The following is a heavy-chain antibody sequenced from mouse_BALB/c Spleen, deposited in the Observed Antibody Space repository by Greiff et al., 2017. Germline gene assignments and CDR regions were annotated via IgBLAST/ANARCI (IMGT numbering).Heavy chain of an antibody. Sequence: DVQLVESGGGLVQPGGSRKLSCAASGFTFSSFGMHWVRQAPEKGLEWVAYISSGSSTIYYADTVKGRFTISRDNPKNTLFLQMTSLRSEDTAMYYCARSKGYDWYFDVWGAGTTVTVSS. CDR2: ISSGSSTI. J-gene: IGHJ1*01. D-gene: IGHD2-2*01. CDR3: ARSKGYDWYFDV. CDR1: GFTFSSFG. V-gene: IGHV5-17*02.